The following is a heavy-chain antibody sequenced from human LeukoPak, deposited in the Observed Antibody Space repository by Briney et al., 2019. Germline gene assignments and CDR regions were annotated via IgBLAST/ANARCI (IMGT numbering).Heavy chain of an antibody. D-gene: IGHD5-12*01. CDR1: GGSISSYY. CDR3: ARGSGYEKSLFDY. V-gene: IGHV4-59*01. CDR2: IYYSGST. Sequence: SETLSLTFTVSGGSISSYYWSWIRQPPGKGLEWIGYIYYSGSTNYNPSLKSRVTISVDTSKNQFSLKLSSVTAADTAVYYCARGSGYEKSLFDYWGQGTLVTVSS. J-gene: IGHJ4*02.